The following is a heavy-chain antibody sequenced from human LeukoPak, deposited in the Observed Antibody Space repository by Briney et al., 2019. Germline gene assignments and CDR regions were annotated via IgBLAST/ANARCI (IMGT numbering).Heavy chain of an antibody. V-gene: IGHV4-39*07. CDR2: MHYSGST. CDR3: ARVCCYFDSGSKPNRLDP. Sequence: SEPLSLTCSVSGGSITKNGYYWGWIRQSPETGLEWIGSMHYSGSTYYNPSLNSRVTISVDTSKNQFSLKLTSVTAADTAVYYCARVCCYFDSGSKPNRLDPWGQGTLVTVSS. J-gene: IGHJ5*02. CDR1: GGSITKNGYY. D-gene: IGHD3-10*01.